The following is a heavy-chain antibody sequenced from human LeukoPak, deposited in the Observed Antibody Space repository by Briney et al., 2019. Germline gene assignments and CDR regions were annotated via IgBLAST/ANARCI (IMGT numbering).Heavy chain of an antibody. CDR3: ARGDLRLVPDY. CDR2: INHSGST. Sequence: SETLSLTCAVYGGSFSGYYWSWIRQPPGKGLEWIGEINHSGSTNCNPSLKSRVTISVDTSKNQFSLKLSSVTAADTAVYYCARGDLRLVPDYWGQGTLVTVSS. V-gene: IGHV4-34*01. CDR1: GGSFSGYY. J-gene: IGHJ4*02. D-gene: IGHD6-19*01.